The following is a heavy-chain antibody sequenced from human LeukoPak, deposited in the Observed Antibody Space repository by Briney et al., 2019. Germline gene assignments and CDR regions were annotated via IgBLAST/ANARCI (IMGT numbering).Heavy chain of an antibody. Sequence: SETLSLTCAVYGGSFSGYYWSWIRQPPGKGLEWIGEINHSGSTNYNPSVKSRVTISVDTSKNQFSLKLSSVTAADTAVYYCARGGLRYFDWLFVNWFDPWGQGTLVTVSS. V-gene: IGHV4-34*01. J-gene: IGHJ5*02. CDR1: GGSFSGYY. CDR2: INHSGST. D-gene: IGHD3-9*01. CDR3: ARGGLRYFDWLFVNWFDP.